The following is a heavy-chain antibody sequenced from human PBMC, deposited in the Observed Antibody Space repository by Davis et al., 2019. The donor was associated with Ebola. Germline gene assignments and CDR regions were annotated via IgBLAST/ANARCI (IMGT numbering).Heavy chain of an antibody. CDR3: TRHVSGDFWYFDL. V-gene: IGHV3-30*03. J-gene: IGHJ2*01. D-gene: IGHD4-17*01. CDR1: GFTFSSCG. CDR2: ISYDGSKT. Sequence: GESLKISCAVSGFTFSSCGMHWVRQAPGKGLEWVAVISYDGSKTYYADSVKCRFTISRDNSKNTVYLQMNSLRAEDTAVYYCTRHVSGDFWYFDLWGRGTLVTVSS.